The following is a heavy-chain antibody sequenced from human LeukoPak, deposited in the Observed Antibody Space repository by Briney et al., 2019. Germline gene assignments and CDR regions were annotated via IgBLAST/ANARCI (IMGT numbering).Heavy chain of an antibody. V-gene: IGHV3-23*01. Sequence: GGSLRLSCAASGLTFSSFAMSWVRQAPGKGLEWVSTKTYYTDSVKGRFVTSRDNSKDTLYLQMNSLRAEDTALYYCAKGGWLDDLGQGALVTVSS. CDR3: AKGGWLDD. CDR2: KT. D-gene: IGHD6-19*01. J-gene: IGHJ4*02. CDR1: GLTFSSFA.